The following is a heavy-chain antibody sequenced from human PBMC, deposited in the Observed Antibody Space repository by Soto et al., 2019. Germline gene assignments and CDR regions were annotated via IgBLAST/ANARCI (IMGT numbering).Heavy chain of an antibody. V-gene: IGHV3-53*01. CDR2: IYSSGGT. CDR3: GRDPPGIAASGSYN. CDR1: GFTVSNNY. Sequence: DVQLEESGGGLIQPGGSLRLSCAVSGFTVSNNYMTWVRQAPGKGLEWVSLIYSSGGTKYADSVRGRFTISRDNSKNTLYLQMISLKVEDTAVYYCGRDPPGIAASGSYNWGQGTLVTVSS. J-gene: IGHJ4*02. D-gene: IGHD6-13*01.